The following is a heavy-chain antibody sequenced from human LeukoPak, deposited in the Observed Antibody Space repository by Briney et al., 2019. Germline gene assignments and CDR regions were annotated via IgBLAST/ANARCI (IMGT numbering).Heavy chain of an antibody. Sequence: KPSDTLSLTCTVSGRSISSYYWSWIRQPPGKGLEGIGYIYYSGNTNYNPSLKSRVTISVDTSKNQFSLKLSSVTAADTAVYYCAREASLRGIHTPYYFDYWGQGTLVTVSS. CDR1: GRSISSYY. D-gene: IGHD6-13*01. V-gene: IGHV4-59*01. CDR3: AREASLRGIHTPYYFDY. CDR2: IYYSGNT. J-gene: IGHJ4*02.